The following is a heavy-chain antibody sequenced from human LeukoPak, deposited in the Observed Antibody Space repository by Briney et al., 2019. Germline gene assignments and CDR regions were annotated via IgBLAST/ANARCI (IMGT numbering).Heavy chain of an antibody. V-gene: IGHV4-59*01. D-gene: IGHD5-18*01. Sequence: SETLSLTCTVSGGSISSYYWSWIRQPPGKGLEGIGYIYYSGSTNYNPSLKSRVTISVDTSKNQFSLKLSSVTAADTAVYYCARVGYSYGAKVGYYFDYWGQGTLVTVSS. CDR3: ARVGYSYGAKVGYYFDY. CDR2: IYYSGST. J-gene: IGHJ4*02. CDR1: GGSISSYY.